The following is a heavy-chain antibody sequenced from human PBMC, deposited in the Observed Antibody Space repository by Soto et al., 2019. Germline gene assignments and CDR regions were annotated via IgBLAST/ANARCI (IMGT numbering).Heavy chain of an antibody. J-gene: IGHJ6*02. CDR2: MNPNSGNT. CDR3: ARVNWNYVYYYYGMDV. CDR1: GYTFTSYD. D-gene: IGHD1-7*01. V-gene: IGHV1-8*01. Sequence: ASVKVSCKASGYTFTSYDINWVRQATGQGLEWMGWMNPNSGNTGCAQKFQGRVTMTRNTSISTAYMELSSLRSEDTAVYYCARVNWNYVYYYYGMDVWGQGTTVTVSS.